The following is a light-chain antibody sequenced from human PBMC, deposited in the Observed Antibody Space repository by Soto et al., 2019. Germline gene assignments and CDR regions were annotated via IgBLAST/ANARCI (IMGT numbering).Light chain of an antibody. Sequence: EIGVTQSPSTLSLSPGERATLSCRASQTIDNTLAWYQRKPGQAPRLLIYDASTRATGVPARFSGSGSGTDFTLTISSLQSEDFATYYCQQYNSYSFGQGTKVDIK. V-gene: IGKV3-15*01. J-gene: IGKJ1*01. CDR1: QTIDNT. CDR3: QQYNSYS. CDR2: DAS.